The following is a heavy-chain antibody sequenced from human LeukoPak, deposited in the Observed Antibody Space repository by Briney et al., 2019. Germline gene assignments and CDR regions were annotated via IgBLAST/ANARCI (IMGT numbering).Heavy chain of an antibody. CDR1: GFTFSSYG. CDR2: IRYDGSNK. Sequence: GGSLRLSCAASGFTFSSYGMHWVRQAPGKGLEWVAFIRYDGSNKYYADSVKGRFTISRDNSKNSLYLQMNSLRAEDTAVYYCARGKTNRGYSYAYAGDRNWFDPWGQGTLVTVSS. J-gene: IGHJ5*02. CDR3: ARGKTNRGYSYAYAGDRNWFDP. V-gene: IGHV3-30*02. D-gene: IGHD5-18*01.